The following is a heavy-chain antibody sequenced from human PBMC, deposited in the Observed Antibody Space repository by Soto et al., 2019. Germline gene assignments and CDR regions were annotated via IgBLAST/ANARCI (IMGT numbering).Heavy chain of an antibody. J-gene: IGHJ6*01. V-gene: IGHV4-31*03. Sequence: SETLCLTCTFSVGSIRSGGYYWSWVRQSPRRGMEWIGNIYYSGSTYYNPSLKSRLTISVDTSKNQFSLNLSSVTAADTAVYYCARDRLLATAGTAPHYFGLDVWGQGTTVTVSS. CDR1: VGSIRSGGYY. CDR2: IYYSGST. D-gene: IGHD5-18*01. CDR3: ARDRLLATAGTAPHYFGLDV.